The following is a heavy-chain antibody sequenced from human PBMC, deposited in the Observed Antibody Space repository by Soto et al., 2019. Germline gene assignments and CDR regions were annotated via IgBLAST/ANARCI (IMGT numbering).Heavy chain of an antibody. D-gene: IGHD1-26*01. CDR2: ISSNGGST. J-gene: IGHJ4*02. V-gene: IGHV3-64*01. Sequence: GXSLRLSGAVSGFTFSSYAIHWVRQAPGKGLEYVSAISSNGGSTYYANSVKGRFTISRDNSKNTLYLQMGSMRAEDMAVYYCARGGSGSYYFDYWGQGTLVTVSS. CDR3: ARGGSGSYYFDY. CDR1: GFTFSSYA.